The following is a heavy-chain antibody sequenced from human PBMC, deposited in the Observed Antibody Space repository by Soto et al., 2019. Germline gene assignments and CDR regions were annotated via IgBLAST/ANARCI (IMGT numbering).Heavy chain of an antibody. V-gene: IGHV3-23*01. CDR3: AKGHRSSGWFGVSL. CDR2: IRPSGDNT. D-gene: IGHD6-19*01. J-gene: IGHJ4*02. CDR1: GFSFYTSA. Sequence: GGSLRLSCAASGFSFYTSAMSWVRQSPGKGLEWVSTIRPSGDNTYYANSVKGRFTVTRDNSKDTLFLQMTSLRADDTAIYYCAKGHRSSGWFGVSLWGQGTLVTVSS.